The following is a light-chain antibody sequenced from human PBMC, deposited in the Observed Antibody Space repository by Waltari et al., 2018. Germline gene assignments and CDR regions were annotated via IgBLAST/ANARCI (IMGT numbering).Light chain of an antibody. Sequence: DIQMTQSPSSLSASVGDRVTITCRASQSISSYLNWYQQKPGKAPKLLIYAASSLQSGVPSRFSGSGSGTDFTLTISSLQPEDFGTYYCQQYKTFYSFGQGTKL. CDR1: QSISSY. V-gene: IGKV1-39*01. CDR3: QQYKTFYS. J-gene: IGKJ2*01. CDR2: AAS.